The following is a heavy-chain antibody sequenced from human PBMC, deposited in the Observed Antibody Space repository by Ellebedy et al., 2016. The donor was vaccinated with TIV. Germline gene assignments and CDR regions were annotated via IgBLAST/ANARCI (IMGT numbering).Heavy chain of an antibody. CDR2: VSFDIDKK. J-gene: IGHJ4*02. CDR1: GFPFRNYA. CDR3: ARDLTQYASGAGLSDS. V-gene: IGHV3-30-3*01. D-gene: IGHD2-2*01. Sequence: GESLKISCEASGFPFRNYAMHWVRQSPRKGLEWVAIVSFDIDKKFYTDSVKGRFTISGDNSKNTLYLDMNSLGVDDTAVYYCARDLTQYASGAGLSDSWGQGTLVTVSS.